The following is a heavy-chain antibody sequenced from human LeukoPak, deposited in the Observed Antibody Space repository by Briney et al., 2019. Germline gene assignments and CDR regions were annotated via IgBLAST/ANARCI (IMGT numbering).Heavy chain of an antibody. CDR1: GFTFGNYA. CDR2: ISGSGSFT. J-gene: IGHJ4*02. CDR3: AKGSPICSTGGCFSGKFPFDY. V-gene: IGHV3-23*01. D-gene: IGHD2-15*01. Sequence: GGSLRLSCAASGFTFGNYAMSWVRQAPGKGLEWVSAISGSGSFTYYADSVKGRFTISRDNSKNTLYLQMSSLRAEDTAVFYCAKGSPICSTGGCFSGKFPFDYWGQGTLVTVSS.